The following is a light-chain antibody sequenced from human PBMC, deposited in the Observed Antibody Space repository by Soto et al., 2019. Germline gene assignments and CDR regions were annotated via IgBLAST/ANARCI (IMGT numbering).Light chain of an antibody. V-gene: IGKV1-27*01. CDR2: AAS. CDR1: QGISNY. CDR3: QNYNGAPRT. Sequence: DIQLTQSPSSLSASVGDRVTIACRASQGISNYLAWYQQKPGKVPKLLIYAASTLPSGVPSRFSGSGSGTDFTLTISSLQPEDVANYYCQNYNGAPRTFGQGTKVEIK. J-gene: IGKJ1*01.